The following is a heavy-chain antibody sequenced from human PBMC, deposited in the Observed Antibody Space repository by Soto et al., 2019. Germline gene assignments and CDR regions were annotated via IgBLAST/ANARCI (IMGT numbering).Heavy chain of an antibody. D-gene: IGHD2-15*01. CDR1: GYTFTSYG. CDR3: ARAAREAVFRGAFNY. Sequence: QVQLVQSGAEVKKPGASVKVSCKASGYTFTSYGISWVRQAPGQGLEWMGWISGYNANTNYAQKLQARVTMTTDTSTNTAYMERRSLRSDDTAVYFCARAAREAVFRGAFNYWGQGTLVTVSS. CDR2: ISGYNANT. J-gene: IGHJ4*02. V-gene: IGHV1-18*01.